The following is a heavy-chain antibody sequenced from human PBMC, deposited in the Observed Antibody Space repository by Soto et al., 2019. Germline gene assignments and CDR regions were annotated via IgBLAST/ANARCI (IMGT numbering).Heavy chain of an antibody. CDR3: ATPIRAHSSGPL. CDR2: ISSSSSTI. V-gene: IGHV3-48*02. D-gene: IGHD6-19*01. Sequence: GGSLRLSCAASGFTFSSYSMNWVRQAPGKGLEWVSYISSSSSTIYYADSVKGRFTISRDNAKNSLYLQMNSLRDEDTAVYYCATPIRAHSSGPLWGQGTLVTVSS. J-gene: IGHJ4*02. CDR1: GFTFSSYS.